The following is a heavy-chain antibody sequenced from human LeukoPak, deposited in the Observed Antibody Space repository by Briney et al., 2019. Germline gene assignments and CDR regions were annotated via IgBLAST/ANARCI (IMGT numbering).Heavy chain of an antibody. CDR3: AREGALVVTEAFDI. D-gene: IGHD2-21*02. J-gene: IGHJ3*02. V-gene: IGHV7-4-1*02. Sequence: ASVKVSCKASGYTFTGYYMHWVQQAPGQGLEWMGWINTNTGNPTYAQGFTGRFVFSLDTSVSTAYLQISSLKAEDTAVYYCAREGALVVTEAFDIWGQGTMVTVSS. CDR2: INTNTGNP. CDR1: GYTFTGYY.